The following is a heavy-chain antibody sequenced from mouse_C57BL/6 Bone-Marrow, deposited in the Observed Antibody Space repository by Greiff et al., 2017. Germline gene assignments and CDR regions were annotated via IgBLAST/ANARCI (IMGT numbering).Heavy chain of an antibody. CDR2: INPNFGTT. CDR1: GYSFTDYN. J-gene: IGHJ2*01. D-gene: IGHD2-2*01. CDR3: ARMGFYYGDDGYFDD. V-gene: IGHV1-39*01. Sequence: VHVKQSGPELVKPGASVKISCKASGYSFTDYNMNWVKQSNGKSLEWIGVINPNFGTTSYNQKFKGKATLTVDQSSSTAYMQLNSLTSEDSAVYYCARMGFYYGDDGYFDDWGQGTTLTVSS.